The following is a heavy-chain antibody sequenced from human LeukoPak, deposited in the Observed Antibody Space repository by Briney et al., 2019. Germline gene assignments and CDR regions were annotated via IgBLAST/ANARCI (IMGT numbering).Heavy chain of an antibody. D-gene: IGHD4-11*01. Sequence: SETLSLTCTVSGGSISSSSYYWSWIRQPAGKGLEWIGRIYTSGSTNYNPSLKSRVTMPVDTSKNQFSLKLSSVTAADTAVYYCARDLHRRWFDPWGQGTLVTVSS. CDR2: IYTSGST. J-gene: IGHJ5*02. CDR3: ARDLHRRWFDP. CDR1: GGSISSSSYY. V-gene: IGHV4-61*02.